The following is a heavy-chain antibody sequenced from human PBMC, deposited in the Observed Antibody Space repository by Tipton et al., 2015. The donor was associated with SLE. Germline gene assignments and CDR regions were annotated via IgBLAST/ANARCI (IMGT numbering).Heavy chain of an antibody. D-gene: IGHD3-16*01. CDR2: ISYDGSNK. V-gene: IGHV3-30*04. CDR1: GFTFSSYA. J-gene: IGHJ6*02. CDR3: ARELIPLYGMDV. Sequence: QLVQSGGGVVQPGRSLRLSCAASGFTFSSYAMHWVRQAPGKGLEWVAVISYDGSNKYYADSVKGRFTISRDNSKNTLYLQMNSLRAEDTAVYYCARELIPLYGMDVWGQGTTVTVSS.